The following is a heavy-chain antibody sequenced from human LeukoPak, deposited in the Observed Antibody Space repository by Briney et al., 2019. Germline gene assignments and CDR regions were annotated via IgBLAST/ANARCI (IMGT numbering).Heavy chain of an antibody. V-gene: IGHV3-64D*09. Sequence: GGSLRLSCSASGFPFSSYAMHWVRQAPGKGLEYVSAISDSGGSTYYADSVKGRFTISRDNSKNTLYLQMSSLRPEDTAVYFCARGYSFGPYGMDVWGQGTTVTVSS. CDR1: GFPFSSYA. J-gene: IGHJ6*02. D-gene: IGHD2-15*01. CDR3: ARGYSFGPYGMDV. CDR2: ISDSGGST.